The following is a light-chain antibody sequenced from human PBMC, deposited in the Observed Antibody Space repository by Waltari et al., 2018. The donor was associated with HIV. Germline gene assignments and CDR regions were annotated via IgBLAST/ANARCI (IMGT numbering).Light chain of an antibody. CDR1: NSNVGSFNF. J-gene: IGLJ3*02. V-gene: IGLV2-23*02. CDR2: EVT. Sequence: QSALTQPASVSGSPGQSITISCTGTNSNVGSFNFVSCYQQHPGKAPRLMIYEVTKRPSGMSNRFSGSKSGNTASLTISGLQAEDEAYYYCSSYAGSNIWVFGGGTKLTVL. CDR3: SSYAGSNIWV.